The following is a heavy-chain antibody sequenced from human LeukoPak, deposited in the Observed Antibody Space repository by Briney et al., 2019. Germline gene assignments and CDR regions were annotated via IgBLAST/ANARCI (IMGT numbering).Heavy chain of an antibody. J-gene: IGHJ4*02. D-gene: IGHD6-19*01. Sequence: SATLSLTCTVSGGSISSYYWNWIRQPPGKGLEWIGSISYSGSTNYNPSLKSRVTISVDTSKNQFSLKLSSVTAADTAVYYCAGAFGSIAVAGPPIDYWGQGTLVTVSS. CDR2: ISYSGST. CDR3: AGAFGSIAVAGPPIDY. V-gene: IGHV4-59*01. CDR1: GGSISSYY.